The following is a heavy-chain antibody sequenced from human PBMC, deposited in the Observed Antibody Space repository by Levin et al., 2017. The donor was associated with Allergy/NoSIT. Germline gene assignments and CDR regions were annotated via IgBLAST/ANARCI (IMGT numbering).Heavy chain of an antibody. CDR3: ARETIAAPPYNWFDT. V-gene: IGHV1-2*06. CDR1: GFTFTIYD. Sequence: ASVKVSCKASGFTFTIYDIHWVRQAPGQGLQWVGRLNPNTGATDSAQKFVGRVTMTRDTSTTTAFMELTRLRPDDTAIYYCARETIAAPPYNWFDTWGQGALVTVSS. CDR2: LNPNTGAT. J-gene: IGHJ5*02. D-gene: IGHD6-13*01.